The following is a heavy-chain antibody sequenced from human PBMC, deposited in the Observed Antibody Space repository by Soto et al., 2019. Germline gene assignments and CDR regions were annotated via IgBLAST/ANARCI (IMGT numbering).Heavy chain of an antibody. Sequence: PSETLSLTCTVSGGSISSSSYYWGWIRQPPGKGLEWIGSIYYSGSTYYNPSLKSRVTLSVDTSTNQCSLTLSSMTAADTAVYYCARAEGGIFDYWGQGTLVTSPQ. J-gene: IGHJ4*02. V-gene: IGHV4-39*07. CDR1: GGSISSSSYY. CDR2: IYYSGST. CDR3: ARAEGGIFDY.